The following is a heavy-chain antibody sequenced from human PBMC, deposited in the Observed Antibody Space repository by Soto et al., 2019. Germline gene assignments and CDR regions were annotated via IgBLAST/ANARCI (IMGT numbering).Heavy chain of an antibody. V-gene: IGHV4-39*02. CDR3: AIPPPIEVAGPDY. CDR1: GGSISGSPYH. CDR2: IGDDGRV. J-gene: IGHJ4*02. Sequence: SETLSLTCTVSGGSISGSPYHWGWIRQPPGKGLEWIGSIGDDGRVYYNPSLRGRATLLVDTSNNRLSLNLNSVTAADTAVYYCAIPPPIEVAGPDYWGQGILVTVSS. D-gene: IGHD3-22*01.